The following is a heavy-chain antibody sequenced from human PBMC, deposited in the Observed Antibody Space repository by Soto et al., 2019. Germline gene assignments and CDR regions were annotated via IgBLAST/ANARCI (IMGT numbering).Heavy chain of an antibody. D-gene: IGHD6-6*01. Sequence: LVKVSCKASGGTFSSYAISWVRQAPGQGLEWMGGIIPIFGTANYAQKFQGRVTITADESTSTAYMELSSLRSEDTAVYYCARDRPSIAARYYYYGMDVWGQGTTVTVSS. J-gene: IGHJ6*02. V-gene: IGHV1-69*13. CDR3: ARDRPSIAARYYYYGMDV. CDR1: GGTFSSYA. CDR2: IIPIFGTA.